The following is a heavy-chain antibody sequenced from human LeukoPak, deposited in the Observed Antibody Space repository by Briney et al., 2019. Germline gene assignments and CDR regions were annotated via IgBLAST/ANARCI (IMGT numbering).Heavy chain of an antibody. Sequence: GGSLRLSCAASGFTFSSYDMHWVRQTIGKGLEWVSSIGIAGDTYYPGSVKGRFTISRENAKNSLYLQMNSLRAGDTAVYYCARAPPYSSASWGYYGVDVWGQGTTVTVSS. CDR3: ARAPPYSSASWGYYGVDV. V-gene: IGHV3-13*01. CDR2: IGIAGDT. CDR1: GFTFSSYD. D-gene: IGHD6-6*01. J-gene: IGHJ6*02.